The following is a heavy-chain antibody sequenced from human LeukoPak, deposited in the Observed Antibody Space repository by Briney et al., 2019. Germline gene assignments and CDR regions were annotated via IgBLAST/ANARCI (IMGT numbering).Heavy chain of an antibody. J-gene: IGHJ4*02. Sequence: PGGSLRLSCAASGFTFSSYSMNWVRQAPGKGLEWVSSISSSSSYIYYADSVKGRFTISRDNAKNSLYLQMNSLRAEYTAVYYCARGQVSYYYDSSGYYSTPLDYWGQGTLVTVSS. CDR1: GFTFSSYS. D-gene: IGHD3-22*01. CDR3: ARGQVSYYYDSSGYYSTPLDY. V-gene: IGHV3-21*01. CDR2: ISSSSSYI.